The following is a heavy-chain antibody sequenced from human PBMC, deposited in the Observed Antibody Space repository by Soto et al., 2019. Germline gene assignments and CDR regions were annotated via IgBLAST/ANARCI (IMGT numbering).Heavy chain of an antibody. D-gene: IGHD3-22*01. Sequence: QLQLQESGPGLVKPSETLSLTCTVSGGSISSSSYYWGWIRQPPGKGLEWIGSIYYSGSTYYNPSLKSRGTISVDTSKNQFSLKLSSVTAADTAVYYCARHTSYDSSGYYPDYYYYYGMDVWGQGTTVTVSS. J-gene: IGHJ6*02. V-gene: IGHV4-39*01. CDR3: ARHTSYDSSGYYPDYYYYYGMDV. CDR1: GGSISSSSYY. CDR2: IYYSGST.